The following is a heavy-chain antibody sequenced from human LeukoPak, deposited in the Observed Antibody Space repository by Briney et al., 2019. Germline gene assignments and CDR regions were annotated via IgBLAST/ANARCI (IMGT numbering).Heavy chain of an antibody. J-gene: IGHJ6*03. D-gene: IGHD3-22*01. CDR1: GYTFTSYG. V-gene: IGHV1-18*01. CDR3: ARVRHYYDSSGWVLWGRLMGWYYYMDV. CDR2: ISAYNGNT. Sequence: ASVKVSCKASGYTFTSYGISWVRQAPGQGLEWMGWISAYNGNTNYAQKLQGRVTMTTDTSTSTAYMELRSLRSDDTAVYYCARVRHYYDSSGWVLWGRLMGWYYYMDVWGKGTTVTVSS.